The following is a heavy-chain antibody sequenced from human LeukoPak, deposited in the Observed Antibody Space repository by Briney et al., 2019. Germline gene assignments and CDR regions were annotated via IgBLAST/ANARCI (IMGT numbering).Heavy chain of an antibody. CDR1: GFTLSSYD. Sequence: GGSLRLSCAASGFTLSSYDMHWVRQPTGKGLEWVSATGTAGDTYYAGSVKGRFTISRDNSKNTLYLQMNSLRAEDTAVYYCASPIGYFDYWGQGTLVTVSS. J-gene: IGHJ4*02. CDR3: ASPIGYFDY. CDR2: TGTAGDT. V-gene: IGHV3-13*01.